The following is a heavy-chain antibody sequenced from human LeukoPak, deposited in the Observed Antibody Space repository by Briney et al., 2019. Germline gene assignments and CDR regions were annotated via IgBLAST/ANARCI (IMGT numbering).Heavy chain of an antibody. CDR3: AKPLLSSGSMPSY. Sequence: PGGSLRLSGAASGFTFSSYGMHWVRQAPGKGLEWVAFIRYDGSNKYYADSVKGRFTISRDNSKNTLYLQMNSLSAEDTAVYYCAKPLLSSGSMPSYWGQGTLVTVSS. J-gene: IGHJ4*02. CDR1: GFTFSSYG. D-gene: IGHD3-10*01. V-gene: IGHV3-30*02. CDR2: IRYDGSNK.